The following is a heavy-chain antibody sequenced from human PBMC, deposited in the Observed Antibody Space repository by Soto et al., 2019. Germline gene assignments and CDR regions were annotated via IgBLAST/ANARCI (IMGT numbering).Heavy chain of an antibody. J-gene: IGHJ4*02. Sequence: EVQLVESGGGLVQPGGSLRLSCAASGFIFTDYWIHWVRQAPGKGLVWVSRIKSDESTTNYADSVWGPLTISRDNAKNTVYLQINSLRAEDTAVYYCASGARNYYYFDYWGQGTLVTVSS. CDR1: GFIFTDYW. V-gene: IGHV3-74*01. CDR3: ASGARNYYYFDY. CDR2: IKSDESTT. D-gene: IGHD3-10*01.